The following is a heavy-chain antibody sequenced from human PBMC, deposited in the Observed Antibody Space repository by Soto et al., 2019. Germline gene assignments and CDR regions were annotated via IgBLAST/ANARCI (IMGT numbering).Heavy chain of an antibody. CDR3: TRARPHAYWGVYGMDV. Sequence: GGSLRLSCTASGFTFGDYAMSWFRQAPGKGLEWVGFIRSKAYGGTTEYAASVKGRFTISRDDSKSIAYLQMNSLKTEDTAVYYCTRARPHAYWGVYGMDVWGQGTTVTVSS. D-gene: IGHD2-21*01. CDR1: GFTFGDYA. V-gene: IGHV3-49*03. J-gene: IGHJ6*02. CDR2: IRSKAYGGTT.